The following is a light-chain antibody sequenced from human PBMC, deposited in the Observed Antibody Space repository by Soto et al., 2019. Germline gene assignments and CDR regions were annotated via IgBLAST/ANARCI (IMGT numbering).Light chain of an antibody. CDR1: QSISRW. CDR3: QQYSTYWT. J-gene: IGKJ1*01. CDR2: DAS. V-gene: IGKV1-5*01. Sequence: DIQMTQSPSTLSASLGDRVTITCRASQSISRWLAWYQQRPGRAPQLLIYDASGLESGVPSRFSGSGSGTEFTLTISSLQPDDSATYFCQQYSTYWTFGQGTKVDIK.